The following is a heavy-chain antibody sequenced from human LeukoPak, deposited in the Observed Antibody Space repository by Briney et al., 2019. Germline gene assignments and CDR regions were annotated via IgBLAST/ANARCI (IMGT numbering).Heavy chain of an antibody. CDR3: ARGRLATGGRFDI. V-gene: IGHV3-21*01. Sequence: PGGSLRLSCAASGFTFSSYSMNWVRQAPGKGLEWVSSISSSSSYIYYADSVKGRFTISRDNAKNSLYLQMNSLRAADTAVYYCARGRLATGGRFDIWGQGTMVTVSS. D-gene: IGHD6-19*01. J-gene: IGHJ3*02. CDR1: GFTFSSYS. CDR2: ISSSSSYI.